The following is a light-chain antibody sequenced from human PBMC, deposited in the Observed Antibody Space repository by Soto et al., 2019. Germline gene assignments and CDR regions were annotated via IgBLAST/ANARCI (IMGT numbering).Light chain of an antibody. J-gene: IGKJ4*01. CDR1: QSVSNY. Sequence: EIVMTQSPATLSLSPGERATLSCRASQSVSNYLAWYQQKPGQAPRLLIYDASNRASCIPARFSGGGSGTDFTLTISSLEPEDSAVYYCQQRSIGVTFGGGTKVEIK. CDR2: DAS. V-gene: IGKV3-11*01. CDR3: QQRSIGVT.